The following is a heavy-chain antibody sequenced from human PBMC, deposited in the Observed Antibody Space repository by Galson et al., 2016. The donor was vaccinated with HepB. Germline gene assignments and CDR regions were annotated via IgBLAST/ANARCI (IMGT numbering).Heavy chain of an antibody. CDR2: IYYSGTT. V-gene: IGHV4-59*01. Sequence: SETLSLTCTVSGGSISPFFWSWIRQPPGKGLEWIAYIYYSGTTNYNPSPNSRVTISLDTSKSQFSLKVTSVTAADTAVYYCARSYGGYAFDSWGQGTMVTVS. J-gene: IGHJ3*02. CDR3: ARSYGGYAFDS. D-gene: IGHD4-23*01. CDR1: GGSISPFF.